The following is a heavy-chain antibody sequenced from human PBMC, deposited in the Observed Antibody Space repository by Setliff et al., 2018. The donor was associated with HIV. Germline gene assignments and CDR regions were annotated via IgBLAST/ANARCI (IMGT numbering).Heavy chain of an antibody. CDR3: ARANFWSGYYGY. Sequence: SETLSLTCTVSGDSINSGFYYWSWIRQPAGRGLEWIGRISTSGITNYNPSLKSRVTISVDTSKNQFSLKLSSVTAADTAVYYCARANFWSGYYGYWGQGTLVTVS. V-gene: IGHV4-61*02. J-gene: IGHJ4*02. CDR1: GDSINSGFYY. CDR2: ISTSGIT. D-gene: IGHD3-3*01.